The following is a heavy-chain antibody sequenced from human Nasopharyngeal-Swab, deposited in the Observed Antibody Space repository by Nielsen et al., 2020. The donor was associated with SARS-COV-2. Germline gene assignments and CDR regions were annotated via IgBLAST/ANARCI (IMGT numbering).Heavy chain of an antibody. CDR3: AQTTYSSYFDY. CDR2: INHSGST. D-gene: IGHD2-15*01. CDR1: GGSFSGYY. V-gene: IGHV4-34*01. J-gene: IGHJ4*02. Sequence: SETLSLTCAVYGGSFSGYYWSWIRQPPGKGLEWIGEINHSGSTNYNPSLKSRVTISVDKSKNQFSLKLSSVTAADTAVYYCAQTTYSSYFDYWGQGTLVTVSS.